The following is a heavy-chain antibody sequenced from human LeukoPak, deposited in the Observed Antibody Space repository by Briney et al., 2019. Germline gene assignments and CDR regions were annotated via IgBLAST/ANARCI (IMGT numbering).Heavy chain of an antibody. J-gene: IGHJ5*02. Sequence: GGSLRLSCAASGFTVSSNYMSWIRQAPGKGLEWVSVIYSGGSTYYADSVKGRFTISRDNSKNTLYLQMNSLRAEDTAVYYCARDRRFGEDTWFDPWGQGTLVTVSS. CDR1: GFTVSSNY. D-gene: IGHD3-10*01. V-gene: IGHV3-66*01. CDR2: IYSGGST. CDR3: ARDRRFGEDTWFDP.